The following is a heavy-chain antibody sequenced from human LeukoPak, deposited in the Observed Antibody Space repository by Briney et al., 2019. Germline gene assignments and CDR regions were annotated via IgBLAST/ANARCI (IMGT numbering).Heavy chain of an antibody. V-gene: IGHV3-30-3*01. Sequence: PGGSLRLSCAASGFTFNHYAMNWVRQAPGKGLEWVAVISYDGSNKYYADSVRGRFTISRDNSKNTLYLQMNSLRAEDTAVYYCARDLTVSWGQGNPGHRLL. CDR1: GFTFNHYA. CDR3: ARDLTVS. J-gene: IGHJ4*02. CDR2: ISYDGSNK. D-gene: IGHD1-20*01.